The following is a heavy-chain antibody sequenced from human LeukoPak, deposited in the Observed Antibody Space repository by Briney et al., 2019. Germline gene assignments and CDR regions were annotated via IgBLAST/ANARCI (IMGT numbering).Heavy chain of an antibody. D-gene: IGHD3-9*01. J-gene: IGHJ6*03. Sequence: PSGTLSLTCAVSGGSISSSNWWSWVRQPPGKGLEWIGEIYHSGSTNYNPSLKSRVTISLDTSKNQFSLKLSSVTAADTAVYYCARGYDILTGYYPSYYYYYMDVWGKGTTVTVSS. V-gene: IGHV4-4*02. CDR3: ARGYDILTGYYPSYYYYYMDV. CDR1: GGSISSSNW. CDR2: IYHSGST.